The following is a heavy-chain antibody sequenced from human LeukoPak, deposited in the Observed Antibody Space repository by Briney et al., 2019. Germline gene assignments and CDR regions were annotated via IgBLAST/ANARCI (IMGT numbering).Heavy chain of an antibody. D-gene: IGHD1-26*01. CDR1: GYTFTAYA. CDR3: AREGLLLERAFDI. V-gene: IGHV1-3*01. J-gene: IGHJ3*02. CDR2: INAGNGNT. Sequence: ASVKVSCKASGYTFTAYAMHWVRQAPGQRLEWIGWINAGNGNTKYSQKFQGRVTITRDTSASTAYMELSSLRSEDTAVYYCAREGLLLERAFDIWGQGTMVTVSS.